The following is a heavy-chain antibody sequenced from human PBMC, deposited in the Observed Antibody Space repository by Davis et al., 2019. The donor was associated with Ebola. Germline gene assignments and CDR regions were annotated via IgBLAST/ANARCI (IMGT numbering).Heavy chain of an antibody. D-gene: IGHD3-9*01. Sequence: ASVKVSCKASGYTFTGYYMHWVRQAPGQGLEWMGWINADSGNTKYSQKFQGRVTITRDTSANIAYMELSSLRSEDTAIYYSARAYYGILTGYSLGWFDPWGQGTLVTVSS. J-gene: IGHJ5*02. CDR2: INADSGNT. V-gene: IGHV1-3*01. CDR1: GYTFTGYY. CDR3: ARAYYGILTGYSLGWFDP.